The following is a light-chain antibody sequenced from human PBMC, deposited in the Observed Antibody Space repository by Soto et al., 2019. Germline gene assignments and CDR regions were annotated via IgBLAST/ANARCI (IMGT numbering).Light chain of an antibody. CDR3: GSYATSNTLV. Sequence: LTQPASVSGSPGQSITISCTGTSSDVGNNNYVSWYQQHPGKAPKLMIFEVSDRPSGISNRFSGSKSGNTASLTISGLQSEDEADYYCGSYATSNTLVFGTGTKVTV. V-gene: IGLV2-14*01. J-gene: IGLJ1*01. CDR1: SSDVGNNNY. CDR2: EVS.